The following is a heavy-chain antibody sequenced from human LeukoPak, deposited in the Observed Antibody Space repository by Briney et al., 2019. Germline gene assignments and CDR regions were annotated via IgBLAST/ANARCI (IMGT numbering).Heavy chain of an antibody. V-gene: IGHV3-21*01. CDR1: GFTFSSYS. CDR2: ISSSSRYI. D-gene: IGHD2-2*01. CDR3: ARDACSSTSCYVDY. Sequence: PGGSLRLSCAASGFTFSSYSMNWVRQAPGKGLEWVSSISSSSRYIYYADSVKGRFTISRDNAKNSLYLQMNSLRAEDTAVYYCARDACSSTSCYVDYWGQGTLVTVSS. J-gene: IGHJ4*02.